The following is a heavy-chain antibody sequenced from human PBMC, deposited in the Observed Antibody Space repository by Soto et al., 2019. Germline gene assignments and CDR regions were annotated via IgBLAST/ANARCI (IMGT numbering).Heavy chain of an antibody. J-gene: IGHJ5*02. CDR2: ISAYNGNT. CDR3: ARVVRGYSYGSYNWFDP. CDR1: GYTFTSYG. Sequence: GASVKVSCTASGYTFTSYGISWVRQAPGQGLEWMGWISAYNGNTNYAQKLQGRVTMTTDTSTSTAYMELRSLRSDDTAVYYCARVVRGYSYGSYNWFDPWGQGTLVTVSS. V-gene: IGHV1-18*01. D-gene: IGHD5-18*01.